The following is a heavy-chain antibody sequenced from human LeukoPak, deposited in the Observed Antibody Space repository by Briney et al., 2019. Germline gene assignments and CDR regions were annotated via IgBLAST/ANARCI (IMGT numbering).Heavy chain of an antibody. D-gene: IGHD6-13*01. CDR3: ASTPNLSIAAGSFDY. CDR2: ISAYNGNT. V-gene: IGHV1-18*01. Sequence: ASVKVSCKASGYTFTSYGISWVRQAPGQGLEWMGWISAYNGNTNYAQKLQGRVTMTTDTSTSTAYMELRSLRSDDTAVYYCASTPNLSIAAGSFDYWGQGTLVTVSS. CDR1: GYTFTSYG. J-gene: IGHJ4*02.